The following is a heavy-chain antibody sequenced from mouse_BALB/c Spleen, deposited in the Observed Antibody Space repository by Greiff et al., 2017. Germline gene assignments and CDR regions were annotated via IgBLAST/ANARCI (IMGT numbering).Heavy chain of an antibody. V-gene: IGHV2-9*02. J-gene: IGHJ3*01. CDR2: IWAGGST. Sequence: VMLVESGPGLVAPSQSLSITCTVSGFSLTSYGVHWVRQPPGKGLEWLGVIWAGGSTNYNSALMSRLSISKDNSKSQVFLKMNSLQTDDTAMYYCAREAGTMITEFAYWGQGTLVTVSA. CDR1: GFSLTSYG. D-gene: IGHD2-4*01. CDR3: AREAGTMITEFAY.